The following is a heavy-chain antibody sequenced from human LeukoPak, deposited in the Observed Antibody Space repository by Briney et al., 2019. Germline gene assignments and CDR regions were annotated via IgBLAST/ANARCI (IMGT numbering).Heavy chain of an antibody. Sequence: ASVKVSCKASGYTFTGYYMHWVRQAPGQGLEWMGWINPNSGGTNYAQKFQGRVTMTRDASISTAYTELSRLRSDDTAVYYCARLVGGYLTAGGYYFDYWGQGTLVTVSS. J-gene: IGHJ4*02. D-gene: IGHD3-22*01. CDR2: INPNSGGT. CDR1: GYTFTGYY. CDR3: ARLVGGYLTAGGYYFDY. V-gene: IGHV1-2*02.